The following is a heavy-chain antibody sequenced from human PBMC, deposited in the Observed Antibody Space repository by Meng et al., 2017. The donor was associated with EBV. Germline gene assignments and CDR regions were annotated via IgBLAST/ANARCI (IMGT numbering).Heavy chain of an antibody. Sequence: QVQCVQSGVAVKNPGAPVKVSCKASGYAFTSYILHWVRQAPGQRLEWMGWINVGVGYTKYSQKFQGRVTISSDTSATTGYMELSSLRSEDTAVYYCVRGPPVGVPGPGDYWGQGTLVTVSS. V-gene: IGHV1-3*01. D-gene: IGHD2-21*01. CDR2: INVGVGYT. CDR1: GYAFTSYI. J-gene: IGHJ4*02. CDR3: VRGPPVGVPGPGDY.